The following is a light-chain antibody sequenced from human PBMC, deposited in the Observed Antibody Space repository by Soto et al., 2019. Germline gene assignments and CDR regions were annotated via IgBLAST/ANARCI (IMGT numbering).Light chain of an antibody. J-gene: IGLJ2*01. V-gene: IGLV2-8*01. CDR3: TSYAGSNFPVV. Sequence: QSVLTQPPSASGSPGQSVTISCTGASSDIGSYNFFSWYQQHPDKAPKLLIYDVTHRPSGVPDRFSGSKSGNTASLTVSGLLAEDEADYYCTSYAGSNFPVVFGGGTKLTVL. CDR2: DVT. CDR1: SSDIGSYNF.